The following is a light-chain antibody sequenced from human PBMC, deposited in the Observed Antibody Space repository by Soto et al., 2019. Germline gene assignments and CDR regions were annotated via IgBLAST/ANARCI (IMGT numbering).Light chain of an antibody. V-gene: IGKV4-1*01. J-gene: IGKJ4*01. CDR1: QSLLYSSNNRNY. CDR3: QQYYDTPLT. Sequence: DIVMTQSPDSLAVSLGERATINCKSSQSLLYSSNNRNYLAWYQQKSGQPPKLLIYWAASRESGFPDRFSGSGSGTDFTLTISSLQAEDVAVYYCQQYYDTPLTFGGGTKVEIK. CDR2: WAA.